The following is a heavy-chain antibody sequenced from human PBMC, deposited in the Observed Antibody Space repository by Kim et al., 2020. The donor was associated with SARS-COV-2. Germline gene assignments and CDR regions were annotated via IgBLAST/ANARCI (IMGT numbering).Heavy chain of an antibody. Sequence: YAQKSLSRVTVARDTSTSTGYMELSSLRSEDAAVYYCARIRIAAANWFDPWGQGTLVTVSS. V-gene: IGHV1-46*01. J-gene: IGHJ5*02. CDR3: ARIRIAAANWFDP. D-gene: IGHD6-13*01.